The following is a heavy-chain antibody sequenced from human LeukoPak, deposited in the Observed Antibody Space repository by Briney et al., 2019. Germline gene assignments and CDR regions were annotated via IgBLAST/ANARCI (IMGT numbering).Heavy chain of an antibody. Sequence: SQTLSLTCTVSGDSINSGRYYWSWIRQPAGKGLEWIGRIYSSGRTNYNPSLKSRVTMSVDTSKNQFSLKLSSVTAADTAVYYCARSVRRLYGSGRSNWFDPWGQGTLVTVSS. D-gene: IGHD3-10*01. V-gene: IGHV4-61*02. CDR3: ARSVRRLYGSGRSNWFDP. CDR1: GDSINSGRYY. CDR2: IYSSGRT. J-gene: IGHJ5*02.